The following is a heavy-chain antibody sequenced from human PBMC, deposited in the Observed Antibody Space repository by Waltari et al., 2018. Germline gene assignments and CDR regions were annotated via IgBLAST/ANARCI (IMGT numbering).Heavy chain of an antibody. V-gene: IGHV3-30*01. CDR3: TRAALDIVLIFYTADLDYYGMDV. Sequence: QVQLVESGGGVVQPGRSLRLSCAASGFTFSNYAMHWVRQTPGKGLEWVARISSDGSDKFYADSVRGRFTVSRDNSKIMVYLQMNSLRPEDTAIVYCTRAALDIVLIFYTADLDYYGMDVWGQGTTVTVSS. CDR1: GFTFSNYA. CDR2: ISSDGSDK. D-gene: IGHD2-8*02. J-gene: IGHJ6*02.